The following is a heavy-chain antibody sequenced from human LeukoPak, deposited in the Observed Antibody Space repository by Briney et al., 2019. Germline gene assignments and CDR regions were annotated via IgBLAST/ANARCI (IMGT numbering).Heavy chain of an antibody. V-gene: IGHV1-8*03. CDR1: GYTFTSYD. CDR2: MNPNSGNT. J-gene: IGHJ4*02. D-gene: IGHD3-9*01. Sequence: GASVKVSCKASGYTFTSYDINWVRQATGQGLEWMGWMNPNSGNTGYAQKFQGRVTITRNTSISTAYMELSSLRSEDTAVYYCARGPRYFRTLDYWGQGTLVTVSS. CDR3: ARGPRYFRTLDY.